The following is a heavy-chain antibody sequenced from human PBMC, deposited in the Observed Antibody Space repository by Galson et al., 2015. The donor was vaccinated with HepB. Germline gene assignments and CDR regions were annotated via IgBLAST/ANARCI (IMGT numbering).Heavy chain of an antibody. Sequence: TLSLTCTVSGGSISSGSYYWSWIRQPAGKGLEWIGRIYSSGTSNYNPSLKSRVTMSVDTSKNQFSLKLSSVTAADTAVYYCARDRRPFPSEQRGYKLAIYYFDSWGQGTLVTVSS. CDR2: IYSSGTS. V-gene: IGHV4-61*02. CDR3: ARDRRPFPSEQRGYKLAIYYFDS. J-gene: IGHJ4*02. D-gene: IGHD1/OR15-1a*01. CDR1: GGSISSGSYY.